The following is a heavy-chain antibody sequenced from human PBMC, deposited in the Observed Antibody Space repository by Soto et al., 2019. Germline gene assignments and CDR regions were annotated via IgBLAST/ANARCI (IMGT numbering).Heavy chain of an antibody. CDR3: ARSGGGYIYGSTLWL. J-gene: IGHJ4*02. D-gene: IGHD5-18*01. Sequence: EVQLEQSGGGLVQPGGSLRLSCVASGFSFGDFWMSWVRQTPGRGLEWVANIKQDGSENQYVDSVRGRFTISRDNAQNSLHLQMNSLRADDTAVYYCARSGGGYIYGSTLWLWGQGALVTVSS. CDR2: IKQDGSEN. CDR1: GFSFGDFW. V-gene: IGHV3-7*05.